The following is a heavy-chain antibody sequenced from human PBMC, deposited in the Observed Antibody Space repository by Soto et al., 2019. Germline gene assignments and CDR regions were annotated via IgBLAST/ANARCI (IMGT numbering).Heavy chain of an antibody. J-gene: IGHJ4*02. V-gene: IGHV3-33*01. CDR1: GFTFSSYG. CDR3: ARGAAAGLYYFDY. D-gene: IGHD6-13*01. CDR2: IWYDGSNK. Sequence: QVQLVESGEGVVQPGRSLRLSCAASGFTFSSYGMHWVRQAPGKGLEWVAVIWYDGSNKYYADSVKGRFTISRDNSKNTLYLQMNSLRVEDTAVYYCARGAAAGLYYFDYWGQGTLVTVSS.